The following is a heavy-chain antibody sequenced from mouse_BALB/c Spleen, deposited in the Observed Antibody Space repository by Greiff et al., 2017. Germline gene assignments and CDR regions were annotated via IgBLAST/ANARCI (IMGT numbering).Heavy chain of an antibody. V-gene: IGHV1S81*02. D-gene: IGHD2-14*01. CDR3: ARNYRRMDY. CDR1: GYTFTSYW. CDR2: INPSNGRT. Sequence: QVQLKQPGAELVKPGASVKLSCKASGYTFTSYWMHWVKQRPGQGLEWIGEINPSNGRTNYNEKFKSKATLTVDKSSSTAYMQLSSLTSEDSAVYYCARNYRRMDYWGQGTSVTVSS. J-gene: IGHJ4*01.